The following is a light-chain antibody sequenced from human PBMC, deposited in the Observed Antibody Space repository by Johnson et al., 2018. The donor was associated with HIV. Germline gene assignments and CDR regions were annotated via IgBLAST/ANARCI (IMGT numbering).Light chain of an antibody. V-gene: IGLV1-51*02. J-gene: IGLJ1*01. CDR3: GTWDSSLSAYV. CDR2: END. CDR1: SSNIGNNY. Sequence: QSVLTQPPSVSAAPGQKVTISCSGGSSNIGNNYVSWYQQLPGTAPKLLIYENDKRPSGIPDRFSGSKSGTSATLGITGLQTGDEADYYCGTWDSSLSAYVFGTGTKVTAL.